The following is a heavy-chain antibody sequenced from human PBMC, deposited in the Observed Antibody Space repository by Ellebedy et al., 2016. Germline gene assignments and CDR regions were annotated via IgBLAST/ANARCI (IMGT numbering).Heavy chain of an antibody. CDR3: AKDRYYYDSSGYYYDRPYWYFDL. CDR1: GFTFSSYA. J-gene: IGHJ2*01. V-gene: IGHV3-23*01. D-gene: IGHD3-22*01. CDR2: ISASGGST. Sequence: GESLKISCAASGFTFSSYAMSWVRQAPGKGLEWVSGISASGGSTYYADSVEGRFTISRDNSENTLYLQMNSLRAEDTAFYHCAKDRYYYDSSGYYYDRPYWYFDLWGRGTLVTVSS.